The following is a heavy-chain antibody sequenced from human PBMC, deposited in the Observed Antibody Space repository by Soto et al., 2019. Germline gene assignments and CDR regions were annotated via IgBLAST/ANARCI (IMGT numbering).Heavy chain of an antibody. CDR1: GGSISSGGYY. D-gene: IGHD5-12*01. CDR2: IYYSGGT. CDR3: ARDESATDAFDV. Sequence: QVQLQESGPGLVKPSQTLSLTCTVSGGSISSGGYYWIWIRQNPGKGLEWIGYIYYSGGTNYNPSLKSRLSISVDTSKNQFSLSLSSVTAADTAVYYCARDESATDAFDVWGQGTMVTVSS. J-gene: IGHJ3*01. V-gene: IGHV4-31*03.